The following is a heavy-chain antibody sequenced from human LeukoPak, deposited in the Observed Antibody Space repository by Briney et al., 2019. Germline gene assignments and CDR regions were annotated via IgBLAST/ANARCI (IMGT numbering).Heavy chain of an antibody. CDR2: ISSSGSTK. J-gene: IGHJ4*02. D-gene: IGHD6-19*01. V-gene: IGHV3-11*01. Sequence: PGGSLRLSCAVSGFTFSDYYMSWIRQAPGKGLEWISYISSSGSTKYYADSVKGRFTISRDNAKNSLYLQMNSLRAEDTAVYYCARDRKSAWYPLVDYWGQGTLVTVPS. CDR3: ARDRKSAWYPLVDY. CDR1: GFTFSDYY.